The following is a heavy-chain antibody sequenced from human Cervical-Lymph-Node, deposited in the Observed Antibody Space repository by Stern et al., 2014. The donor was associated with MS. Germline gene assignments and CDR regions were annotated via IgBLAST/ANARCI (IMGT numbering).Heavy chain of an antibody. CDR3: GRDILPEVTCIDY. D-gene: IGHD2-15*01. J-gene: IGHJ4*02. Sequence: EVQLEESGGGLVQPGRSLRLSCAASGFTFDDYAMPWVRQPPGKGLEWVSSITWNGGSIAYADSVKGRFTISRDNAKSSLYLQVNSLRAEDTALYYCGRDILPEVTCIDYWGQGTLVTVSS. V-gene: IGHV3-9*01. CDR2: ITWNGGSI. CDR1: GFTFDDYA.